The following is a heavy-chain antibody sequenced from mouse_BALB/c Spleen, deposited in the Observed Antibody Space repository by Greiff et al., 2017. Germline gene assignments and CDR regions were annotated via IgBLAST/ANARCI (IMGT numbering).Heavy chain of an antibody. J-gene: IGHJ2*01. CDR2: IYPGDGDT. CDR3: ARGGTTVVAPYFDY. D-gene: IGHD1-1*01. CDR1: GYAFSSYW. V-gene: IGHV1-80*01. Sequence: VQLVEPGAELVRPGSSVKISCKASGYAFSSYWMNWVKQRPGQGLEWIGQIYPGDGDTNYNGKFKGKATLTADKSSSTAYMQLSSLTSEDSAVYFCARGGTTVVAPYFDYWGQGTTLTVSS.